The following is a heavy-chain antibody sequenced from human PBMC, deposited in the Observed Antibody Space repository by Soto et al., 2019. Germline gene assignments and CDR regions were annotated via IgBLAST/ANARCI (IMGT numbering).Heavy chain of an antibody. J-gene: IGHJ4*02. V-gene: IGHV4-30-4*01. CDR3: ARGPYYYDSSGYYYDLVY. Sequence: QVQLQESGPGLVKPSQTLSLTCTVSGGSISSGDYYWSWIRQPPGKGLEWIGYIYYSGSTYYNPSLKSRVTMSVDTSKNQFSLKLSSVTAADTAVYYCARGPYYYDSSGYYYDLVYWGQGTLVTVSS. D-gene: IGHD3-22*01. CDR2: IYYSGST. CDR1: GGSISSGDYY.